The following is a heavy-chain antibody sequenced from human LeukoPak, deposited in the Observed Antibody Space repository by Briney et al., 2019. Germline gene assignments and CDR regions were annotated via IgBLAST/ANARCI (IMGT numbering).Heavy chain of an antibody. CDR3: ANPRGGDSWAFDT. V-gene: IGHV3-30*18. CDR2: ISNGGSYK. Sequence: PGRPLRLSCEASGFTFSTYGKHWVRQAPGKGLEWVTGISNGGSYKYYADSVKGRFTISRDNSRNTLYLQMNSLRPDGTALYYCANPRGGDSWAFDTWGQGTMVAVSS. D-gene: IGHD2-21*02. CDR1: GFTFSTYG. J-gene: IGHJ3*02.